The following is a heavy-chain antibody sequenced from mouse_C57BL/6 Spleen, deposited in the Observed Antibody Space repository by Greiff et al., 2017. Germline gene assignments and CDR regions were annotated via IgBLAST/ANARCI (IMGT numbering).Heavy chain of an antibody. V-gene: IGHV1-15*01. CDR1: GYTFTDYE. CDR3: TSYGNYGPWFAY. Sequence: QVQLQQSGAELVRPGASVTLSCKASGYTFTDYEMHWVKQTPVHGLEWIGAIDPETGGTAYNQKFKGKAILTADKSSSTAYMELRSLTSEDSAVYNCTSYGNYGPWFAYWGQGTLVTVSA. J-gene: IGHJ3*01. CDR2: IDPETGGT. D-gene: IGHD2-1*01.